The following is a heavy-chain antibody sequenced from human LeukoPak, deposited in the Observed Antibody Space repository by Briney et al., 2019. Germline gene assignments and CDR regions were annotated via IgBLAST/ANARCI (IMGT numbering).Heavy chain of an antibody. D-gene: IGHD3-3*01. CDR2: MNTNRGNT. CDR3: ASWTYDFRSVPPGAFDI. V-gene: IGHV1-8*03. J-gene: IGHJ3*02. Sequence: ASVTVSCTASGYTVTSYDYNWVRQATGPGLEWVGWMNTNRGNTAYAQTFLGRVTIIWNTSISTDYMLLSSLVSADTAVYYCASWTYDFRSVPPGAFDIWGQGTMVTVSS. CDR1: GYTVTSYD.